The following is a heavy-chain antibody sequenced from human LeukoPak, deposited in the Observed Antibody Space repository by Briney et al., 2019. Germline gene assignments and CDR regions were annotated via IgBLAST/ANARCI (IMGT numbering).Heavy chain of an antibody. Sequence: KTSETLSLTCTVSGGSINTSSYYWGWIRQPPGKGLEWIGSGYYSGSSYYNPSLKSRVIISVDTSKNQFSLKLSSVTAADTAVYYCVRQEQVDYYYYYYMDVWGKGTTVTVSS. CDR3: VRQEQVDYYYYYYMDV. CDR1: GGSINTSSYY. D-gene: IGHD1-26*01. CDR2: GYYSGSS. J-gene: IGHJ6*03. V-gene: IGHV4-39*01.